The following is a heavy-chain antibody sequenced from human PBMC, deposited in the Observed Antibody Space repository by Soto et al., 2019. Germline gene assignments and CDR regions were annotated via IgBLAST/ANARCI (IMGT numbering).Heavy chain of an antibody. CDR3: ARGSYKKRGYSYGYGNWYFDL. CDR2: INHSGST. Sequence: PSETLSLTCAVYGGSFSGYYCSWIRQPPGKGLEWIGEINHSGSTNYNPSLKSRVTISVDTSRNQFSLKLSSVTAADTAVYYCARGSYKKRGYSYGYGNWYFDLWGRGTLVTVYS. V-gene: IGHV4-34*01. J-gene: IGHJ2*01. D-gene: IGHD5-18*01. CDR1: GGSFSGYY.